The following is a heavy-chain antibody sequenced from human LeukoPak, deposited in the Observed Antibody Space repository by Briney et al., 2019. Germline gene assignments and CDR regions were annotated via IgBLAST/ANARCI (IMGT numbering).Heavy chain of an antibody. D-gene: IGHD3-9*01. CDR3: ARRVLRYFDWTDYYYGMDA. CDR1: GGSFSGYY. Sequence: PSETLSLTCAVYGGSFSGYYWSWIRQPPGKGLEWIGEINHSGSTNYNPSLKSRITISVDTSKNQFSLKLSSVTAADTAVYYCARRVLRYFDWTDYYYGMDAWGQGTTVTVSS. J-gene: IGHJ6*02. CDR2: INHSGST. V-gene: IGHV4-34*01.